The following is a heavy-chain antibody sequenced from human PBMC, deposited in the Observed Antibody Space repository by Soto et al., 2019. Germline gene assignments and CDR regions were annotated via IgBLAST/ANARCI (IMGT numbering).Heavy chain of an antibody. Sequence: VQLVESGGGVVQPGRSLRLSCAASGFTFSDYAMHWVRQAPGKGLEWVAVVSHDGRNTHYAYSVKGRLTISRDSSKNTVSLEMTSLRAEDTAVYYFAKGGRQWLVTSDFNYWGQGALVTVSS. CDR1: GFTFSDYA. CDR2: VSHDGRNT. J-gene: IGHJ4*02. D-gene: IGHD6-19*01. V-gene: IGHV3-30*18. CDR3: AKGGRQWLVTSDFNY.